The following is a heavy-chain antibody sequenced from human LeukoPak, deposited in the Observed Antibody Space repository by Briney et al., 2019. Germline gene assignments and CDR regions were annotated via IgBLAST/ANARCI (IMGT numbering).Heavy chain of an antibody. V-gene: IGHV3-23*01. J-gene: IGHJ4*02. CDR3: AKDITIFGVVRGYFDY. CDR1: GFTFSSYA. Sequence: GGSLRLSCAASGFTFSSYAMSWVRQAPGKGLEWVSAISGSGGTTYYADSVKGRFTISRDNSKNTLYLRMNSLRAEDTAVYYCAKDITIFGVVRGYFDYWGQGTLVTVSS. CDR2: ISGSGGTT. D-gene: IGHD3-3*01.